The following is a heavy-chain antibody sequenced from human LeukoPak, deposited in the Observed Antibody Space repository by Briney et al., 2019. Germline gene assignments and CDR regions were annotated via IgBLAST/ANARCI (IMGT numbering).Heavy chain of an antibody. CDR3: ARASSIAARPPYYYMDV. Sequence: SETLSLTCTVSGGSISSGDYYWSWIRQPPGKGLEWIGHIYYSGSTYYNPSLKSRVTISVDTSKNQFSLKLSSVTAADTAVYYCARASSIAARPPYYYMDVWGKGTTVTVSS. CDR1: GGSISSGDYY. J-gene: IGHJ6*03. CDR2: IYYSGST. V-gene: IGHV4-30-4*01. D-gene: IGHD6-6*01.